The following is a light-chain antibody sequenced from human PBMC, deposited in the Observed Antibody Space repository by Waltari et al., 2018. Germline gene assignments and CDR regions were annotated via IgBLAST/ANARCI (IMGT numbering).Light chain of an antibody. CDR2: GKY. V-gene: IGLV3-19*01. Sequence: SSELTQDPAVSVALGQTVRITCQGDSLREHSGSWYQQKPGQAPVLVIYGKYNRPSGIPDRFSGSGSGNTASLTIAGAQAEDEADYYCCSRGSSGSSVVFGPGTKVSVL. CDR3: CSRGSSGSSVV. CDR1: SLREHS. J-gene: IGLJ1*01.